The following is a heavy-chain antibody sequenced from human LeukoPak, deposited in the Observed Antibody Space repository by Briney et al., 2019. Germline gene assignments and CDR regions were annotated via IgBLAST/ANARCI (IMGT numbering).Heavy chain of an antibody. CDR2: IYHSGST. D-gene: IGHD1-26*01. V-gene: IGHV4-38-2*01. CDR3: ARHPSATVWFDP. J-gene: IGHJ5*02. Sequence: SETLSLTCAVSGYSISSGYYWGWIRQPPGKGLDWIGSIYHSGSTYYNPSLKSRVTISVDTSKNQFSLKLSSVTAADTAVYYCARHPSATVWFDPWGQGTLVTVSS. CDR1: GYSISSGYY.